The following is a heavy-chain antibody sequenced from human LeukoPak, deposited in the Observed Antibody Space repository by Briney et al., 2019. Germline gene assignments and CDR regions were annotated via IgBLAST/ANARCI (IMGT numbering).Heavy chain of an antibody. J-gene: IGHJ4*02. V-gene: IGHV3-21*05. Sequence: GGSLRLSCAASGFTFSSYSMSWVRQAPGKGLEWVSFISTSGSYKYYADSVKGRFTISRDNAKNSLYLQMNSLRAEDTAVYYCARDRGSSFDYWGQGTLVTVSS. CDR3: ARDRGSSFDY. CDR2: ISTSGSYK. D-gene: IGHD3-10*01. CDR1: GFTFSSYS.